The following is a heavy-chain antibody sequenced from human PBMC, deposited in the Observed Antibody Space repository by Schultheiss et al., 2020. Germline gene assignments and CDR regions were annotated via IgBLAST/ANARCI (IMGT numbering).Heavy chain of an antibody. D-gene: IGHD3-16*01. CDR1: GGSFSGYY. J-gene: IGHJ4*02. CDR3: ARASVGDRVPIAY. CDR2: INHSGST. Sequence: SETLSLTCAVYGGSFSGYYWSWIRQPPGKGLEWIGEINHSGSTNYNPSLKSRVTISVDTSKNQFSLKLSSVTAADTAVYYCARASVGDRVPIAYWGQGTLVTVSS. V-gene: IGHV4-34*01.